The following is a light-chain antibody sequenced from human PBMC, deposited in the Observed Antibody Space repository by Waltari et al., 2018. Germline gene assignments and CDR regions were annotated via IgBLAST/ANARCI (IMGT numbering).Light chain of an antibody. J-gene: IGKJ4*01. CDR1: HDINKN. V-gene: IGKV1-33*01. CDR3: QQYRSVPLT. CDR2: DAS. Sequence: DIQMTQSPASLSASVGDRVTITCQASHDINKNLNWFQQKPGEDPKVLIFDASNLRTGVPLRFSGSGSGTHFAFTISSLQPEDVATYYCQQYRSVPLTFGGGTKVEIK.